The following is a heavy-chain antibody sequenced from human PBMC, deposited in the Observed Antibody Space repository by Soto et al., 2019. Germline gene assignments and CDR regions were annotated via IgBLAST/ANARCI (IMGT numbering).Heavy chain of an antibody. V-gene: IGHV3-30-3*01. Sequence: QVQLVESGGGVVQPGRSLRLSCAASGFTVSYFGLHWVRQAPGKGLEWVAFISSDGGKAYYADSMKGRFTISRDNSKNPLDLQTNSLKPEDTAVYYCARDWAWNYDYWGQGTLFTVSS. CDR1: GFTVSYFG. CDR2: ISSDGGKA. J-gene: IGHJ4*02. CDR3: ARDWAWNYDY. D-gene: IGHD1-7*01.